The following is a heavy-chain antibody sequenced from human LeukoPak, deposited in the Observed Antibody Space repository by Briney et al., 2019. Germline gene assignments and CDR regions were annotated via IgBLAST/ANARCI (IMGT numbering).Heavy chain of an antibody. D-gene: IGHD6-13*01. V-gene: IGHV3-23*01. CDR1: GFTFSSYA. J-gene: IGHJ6*02. CDR3: ARGPYSAAAAGMDV. Sequence: PGGSLRLSCVASGFTFSSYAMSWVRQAPGKGLEWVSAISGSGGSTYYADSVKGRFTISRDNAKNSLYLQMNSLRAEDTAVYYCARGPYSAAAAGMDVWGQGTTVTVSS. CDR2: ISGSGGST.